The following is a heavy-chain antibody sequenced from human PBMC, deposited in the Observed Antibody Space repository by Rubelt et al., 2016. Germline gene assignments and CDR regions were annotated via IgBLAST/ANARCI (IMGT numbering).Heavy chain of an antibody. D-gene: IGHD2-2*01. J-gene: IGHJ4*02. CDR1: GFTFSSYG. V-gene: IGHV3-30*18. CDR2: ISYDGSNK. CDR3: AKAGYCSSTSCYYRNYFDY. Sequence: GFTFSSYGMHWVRQAPGKGLEWVAVISYDGSNKYYADSVKGRFTISRDNSKNTLYLQMNSLRAEDTAVYYCAKAGYCSSTSCYYRNYFDYWGQGTLVTVSS.